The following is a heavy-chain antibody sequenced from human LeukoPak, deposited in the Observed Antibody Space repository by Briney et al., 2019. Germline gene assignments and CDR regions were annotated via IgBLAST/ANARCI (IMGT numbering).Heavy chain of an antibody. V-gene: IGHV3-30*04. Sequence: GGSLRLSCAASGFTFSSYAMHWIRQAPGKGLELVAVISSDGSNKYYADSVKGRFTISRDNSKNTLYLQMNSLRAEDTAVYYCASQRRVSGYSYSAYYFDYWGQGTLVTVSS. CDR3: ASQRRVSGYSYSAYYFDY. J-gene: IGHJ4*02. CDR2: ISSDGSNK. CDR1: GFTFSSYA. D-gene: IGHD5-18*01.